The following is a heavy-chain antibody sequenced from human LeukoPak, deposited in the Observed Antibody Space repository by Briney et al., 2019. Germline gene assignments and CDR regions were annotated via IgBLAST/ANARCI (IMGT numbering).Heavy chain of an antibody. Sequence: TSETLSLTCTVSGGSISSYYWSWIRQPPGKGLEWIGYIYYSGSTNYNPSLKSRVTISVDTSKNQFSLKLSSVTAADTAVYYCARLPRGYSGYDSALDYWGQGTLVTVSS. CDR1: GGSISSYY. D-gene: IGHD5-12*01. J-gene: IGHJ4*02. V-gene: IGHV4-59*08. CDR2: IYYSGST. CDR3: ARLPRGYSGYDSALDY.